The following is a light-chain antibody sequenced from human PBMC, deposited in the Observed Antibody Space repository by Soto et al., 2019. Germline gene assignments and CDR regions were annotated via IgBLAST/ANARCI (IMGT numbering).Light chain of an antibody. Sequence: QCPLTQARCVSGSRGQSVTIPCTGTISDVGGYNYVSWYQQHPGKAPKLMIYDVSKRPSGVPDRFSGSKYGNTASLTMSGLQAEDEADYYCCSYAGSYTFSVFGTGTKVTVL. V-gene: IGLV2-11*01. CDR1: ISDVGGYNY. CDR3: CSYAGSYTFSV. J-gene: IGLJ1*01. CDR2: DVS.